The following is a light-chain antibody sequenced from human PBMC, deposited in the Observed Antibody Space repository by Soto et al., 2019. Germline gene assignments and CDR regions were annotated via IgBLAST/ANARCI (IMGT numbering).Light chain of an antibody. V-gene: IGKV1-8*01. CDR3: QQYGSSPPIT. CDR1: QDIRSY. J-gene: IGKJ5*01. Sequence: AIRMTQSPSSLSASTGDRVTITCRASQDIRSYLAWYQQKPGKAPRLLIYKAATLQSGVPSRFSGSGSGTDFTLTISSLQSEDSATYYCQQYGSSPPITFGQGTRLEIK. CDR2: KAA.